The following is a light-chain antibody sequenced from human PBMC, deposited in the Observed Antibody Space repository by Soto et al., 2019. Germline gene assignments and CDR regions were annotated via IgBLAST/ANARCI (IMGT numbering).Light chain of an antibody. J-gene: IGLJ2*01. CDR1: SSNIGSNT. CDR3: AAWDGSLKGVV. V-gene: IGLV1-44*01. Sequence: QSVLTQPPSASGTPGQRVTLSCSGSSSNIGSNTVNWYQQFPGTAPTLHMYNNNQRPSGVPDRFSGSKSGTSASLAISGLQSEDEADYYCAAWDGSLKGVVFGGGTKLTVL. CDR2: NNN.